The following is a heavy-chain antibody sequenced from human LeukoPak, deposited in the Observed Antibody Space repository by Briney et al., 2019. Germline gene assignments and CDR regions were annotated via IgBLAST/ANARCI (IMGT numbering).Heavy chain of an antibody. CDR1: GGSFSGYY. V-gene: IGHV4-34*01. Sequence: PSETLSLTCAVYGGSFSGYYWSWIRQPPGKGLEWIGEINHSGSTNYNPSLKSRVTISVDTSKNQFSLKLSSVTAADTAVYYCALVTMVRGVEADYWGQGTLVTVSS. CDR3: ALVTMVRGVEADY. J-gene: IGHJ4*02. D-gene: IGHD3-10*01. CDR2: INHSGST.